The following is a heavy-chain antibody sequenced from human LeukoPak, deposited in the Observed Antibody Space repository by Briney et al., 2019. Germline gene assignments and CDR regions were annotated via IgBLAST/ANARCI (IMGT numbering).Heavy chain of an antibody. D-gene: IGHD3-3*01. Sequence: SETLSLTCTVSGGSISSSSYYWGWIRQPPGKGLEWIGSIYYSGSTYYNPSLKSRVTISVDTSKNQFSLKLSSVTAADTAVYYCARQGLRFLEWLLTPFDYWGQGTLVTVSS. J-gene: IGHJ4*02. CDR3: ARQGLRFLEWLLTPFDY. V-gene: IGHV4-39*01. CDR1: GGSISSSSYY. CDR2: IYYSGST.